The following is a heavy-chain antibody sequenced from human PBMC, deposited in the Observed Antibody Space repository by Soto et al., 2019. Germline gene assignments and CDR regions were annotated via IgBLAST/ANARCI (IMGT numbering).Heavy chain of an antibody. CDR3: AKWKWGDGGIGYFDY. CDR1: GFTFSSYG. D-gene: IGHD2-15*01. CDR2: ISYDGSNK. J-gene: IGHJ4*02. Sequence: QVQLVESGGGVVQPGRSLRLSCAASGFTFSSYGMHWVRQAPGKGLEWVAVISYDGSNKYYADSVKGRFTISRDYCKIALCLQMNSLRAEVTAVYYCAKWKWGDGGIGYFDYWGQGTLVNVSS. V-gene: IGHV3-30*18.